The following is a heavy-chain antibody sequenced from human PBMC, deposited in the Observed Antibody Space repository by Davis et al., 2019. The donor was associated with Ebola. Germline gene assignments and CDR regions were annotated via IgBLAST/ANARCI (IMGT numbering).Heavy chain of an antibody. D-gene: IGHD3-22*01. J-gene: IGHJ4*02. V-gene: IGHV4-39*01. CDR2: IYYSGSS. Sequence: SQTLSLTCAVYGGSFSSYYWGWIRQPPGKGLEWIGSIYYSGSSFYNPSLKSRVTISVDTSKNQFSLKLSSVTAADTAVYYCARQWLYYYDSSGYYSPHCFDYWGQGTLVTVSS. CDR1: GGSFSSYY. CDR3: ARQWLYYYDSSGYYSPHCFDY.